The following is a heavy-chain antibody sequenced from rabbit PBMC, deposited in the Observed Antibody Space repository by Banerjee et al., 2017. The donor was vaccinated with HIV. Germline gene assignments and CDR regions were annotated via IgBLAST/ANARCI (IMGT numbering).Heavy chain of an antibody. V-gene: IGHV1S47*01. J-gene: IGHJ3*01. D-gene: IGHD2-1*01. CDR2: IDPVFGTT. CDR1: GFDFSSYG. CDR3: ARGYDDYDARLDL. Sequence: QEQLVESGGGLVQPGGSLKLSCKASGFDFSSYGVSWVRQAPGKGLEWIGYIDPVFGTTYYAPWVEGRFTISSHNAQNTLWLQLNSLTAADTATYFCARGYDDYDARLDLWGQGTLVTVS.